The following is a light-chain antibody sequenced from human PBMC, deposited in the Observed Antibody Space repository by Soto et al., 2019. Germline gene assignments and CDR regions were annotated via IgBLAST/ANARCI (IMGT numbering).Light chain of an antibody. Sequence: DIQMTQSASSLSASVGDRVTITCQASQVISNYLNWYQQKPGKAPKLLIYDISTLEIGVPSRFSGSGSGKDFTFSITGLQPEDIATYYCHQYENLPYTFGQGTKLEI. J-gene: IGKJ2*01. V-gene: IGKV1-33*01. CDR2: DIS. CDR3: HQYENLPYT. CDR1: QVISNY.